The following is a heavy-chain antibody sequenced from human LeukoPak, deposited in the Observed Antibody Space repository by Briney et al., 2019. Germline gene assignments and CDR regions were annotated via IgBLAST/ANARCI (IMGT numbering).Heavy chain of an antibody. CDR3: ARETPASWIDP. J-gene: IGHJ5*02. D-gene: IGHD1-14*01. CDR1: GGSTSSGDYY. CDR2: IYYSGSI. V-gene: IGHV4-30-4*01. Sequence: SETLSLTCTVSGGSTSSGDYYWTWIRQPPGKGLEWIGYIYYSGSIYYNPSLKSRVTMSVDTSKNQFSLKLSSVTAADTAVYYCARETPASWIDPWGQGTLVTVSS.